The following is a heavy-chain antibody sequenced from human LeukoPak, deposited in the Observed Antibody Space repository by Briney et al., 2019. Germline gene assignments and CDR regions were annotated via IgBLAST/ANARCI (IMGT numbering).Heavy chain of an antibody. V-gene: IGHV4-39*07. CDR3: ARVGSDSTGYSLFSFDI. J-gene: IGHJ3*02. CDR1: GGSISSSSYY. D-gene: IGHD3-22*01. CDR2: IYYSGST. Sequence: SETLSLTCTVSGGSISSSSYYWGWIRQPPGKGLEWIGSIYYSGSTYYNPSLKSRLTISVDTSKNQFSLKLTSVTAADTAVYYCARVGSDSTGYSLFSFDIWGQGTMVTVSS.